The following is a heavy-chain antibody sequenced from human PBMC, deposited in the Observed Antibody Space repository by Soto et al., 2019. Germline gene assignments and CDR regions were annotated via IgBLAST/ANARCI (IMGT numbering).Heavy chain of an antibody. CDR1: GYTFTGYY. CDR2: INPNSGGT. CDR3: ARDILVLL. V-gene: IGHV1-2*04. J-gene: IGHJ4*02. D-gene: IGHD3-10*01. Sequence: ASVKVSCKASGYTFTGYYMHWVRQAPGQGLEWMGWINPNSGGTNYAQKFQGWVTMTRDTSISTAYMELSSLRAEDTAVYYCARDILVLLWGQGTLVTSPQ.